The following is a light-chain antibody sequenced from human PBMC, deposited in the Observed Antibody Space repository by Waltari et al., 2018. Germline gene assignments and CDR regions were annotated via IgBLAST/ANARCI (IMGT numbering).Light chain of an antibody. V-gene: IGKV1-NL1*01. CDR1: QGITDD. Sequence: DIQLTQSPSSLSASVGDRVTITFRASQGITDDLAWYQQKPGETPKLLIYEASSLQSGIPSRFSGSGSGTDFTLTFSSLQSEDFVTYYCQHYYNTPLTFGGGTKVEIK. CDR3: QHYYNTPLT. J-gene: IGKJ4*01. CDR2: EAS.